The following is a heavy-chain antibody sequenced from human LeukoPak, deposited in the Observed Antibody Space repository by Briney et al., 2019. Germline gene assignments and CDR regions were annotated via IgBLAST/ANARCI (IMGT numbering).Heavy chain of an antibody. CDR1: GGSFSGYY. CDR2: INHSGST. CDR3: ASIDFWSDY. J-gene: IGHJ4*02. V-gene: IGHV4-34*01. D-gene: IGHD3-3*01. Sequence: SETLSLTCAVYGGSFSGYYWSWIRQPPGKGLEWIGEINHSGSTSYNPSLKSRVTMSVVTSKNQFSLKLSSVTAADTAVYYCASIDFWSDYWGQGTLVTVSS.